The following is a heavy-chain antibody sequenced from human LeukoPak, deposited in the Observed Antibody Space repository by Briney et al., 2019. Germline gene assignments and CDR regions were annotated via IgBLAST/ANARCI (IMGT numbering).Heavy chain of an antibody. V-gene: IGHV3-23*01. CDR2: ISGSGGST. Sequence: GGSLRLSCAAPGFTFSSYAMSWVRQAPGKGLEWVSAISGSGGSTYYADSVKGRFTISRDNSKNTLYLQMNSLRAEDTAVYYCATYDSSGYYLADYWGQGTLVTVSS. CDR1: GFTFSSYA. J-gene: IGHJ4*02. CDR3: ATYDSSGYYLADY. D-gene: IGHD3-22*01.